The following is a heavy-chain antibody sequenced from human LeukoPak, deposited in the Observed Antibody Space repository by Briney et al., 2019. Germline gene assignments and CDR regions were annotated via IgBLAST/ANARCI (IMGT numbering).Heavy chain of an antibody. CDR3: ARDQDGYYDSSGYYSPFDY. CDR2: ISSSSSTI. CDR1: GFTFSSYS. Sequence: GGSLRLSCAASGFTFSSYSMNWVRQAPGKGLEWVSYISSSSSTIYYADSVKGRFTIFRDNAKNSLYLQMNSLRAEDTAVYYCARDQDGYYDSSGYYSPFDYWGQGTLVTVSS. V-gene: IGHV3-48*01. D-gene: IGHD3-22*01. J-gene: IGHJ4*02.